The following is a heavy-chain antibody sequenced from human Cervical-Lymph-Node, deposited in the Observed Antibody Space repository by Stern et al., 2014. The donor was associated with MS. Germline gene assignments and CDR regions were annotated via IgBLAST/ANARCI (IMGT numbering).Heavy chain of an antibody. D-gene: IGHD3-3*01. CDR2: IHSNGDT. CDR1: CNSVTSGVYY. Sequence: QVQLQESGPGLVKPSETLTLTCTVSCNSVTSGVYYWNWIRQPPGERLEWIGYIHSNGDTNYIPSLKSRVTISMDTSKNQFSLKLTSVNAADTAVYYCARDDLWGRYSDYWGPGTLVTVSS. J-gene: IGHJ4*02. CDR3: ARDDLWGRYSDY. V-gene: IGHV4-61*08.